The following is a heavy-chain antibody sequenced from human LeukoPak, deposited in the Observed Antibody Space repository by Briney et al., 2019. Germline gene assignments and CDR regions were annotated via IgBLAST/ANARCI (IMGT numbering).Heavy chain of an antibody. J-gene: IGHJ4*02. CDR2: MYLSGTT. D-gene: IGHD2-15*01. V-gene: IGHV4-4*02. CDR3: ASSCSGASCSTPTRLDY. Sequence: SETLSLTCTVSGDSINSLDLWSWVRQPPGKGLEWIGEMYLSGTTHSNPSVKSRVTISIDKSKNQFSLKLSSVTAADTAVYYCASSCSGASCSTPTRLDYWGPGTLVTVSS. CDR1: GDSINSLDL.